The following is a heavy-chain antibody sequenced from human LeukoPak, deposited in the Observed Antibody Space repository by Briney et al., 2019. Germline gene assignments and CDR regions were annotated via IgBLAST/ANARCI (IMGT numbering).Heavy chain of an antibody. Sequence: PGGSLRLSCAASGFTFSSFAMGWVRQAPGKGLEWVSTVSGSGGNIYYADSVKGRFTISRDNSKHTLYLQMNSLRADDTAVYYCAKITINTPLYTSPWYNCELTFDLWGQGTMVTVSS. CDR3: AKITINTPLYTSPWYNCELTFDL. D-gene: IGHD6-19*01. CDR2: VSGSGGNI. V-gene: IGHV3-23*01. J-gene: IGHJ3*01. CDR1: GFTFSSFA.